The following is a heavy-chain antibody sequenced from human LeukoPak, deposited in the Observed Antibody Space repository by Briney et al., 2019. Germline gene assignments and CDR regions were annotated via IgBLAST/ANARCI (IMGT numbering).Heavy chain of an antibody. CDR2: IYPGDSDT. D-gene: IGHD2-2*01. V-gene: IGHV5-51*01. CDR1: GYSFTSYW. J-gene: IGHJ4*02. CDR3: ARLARGPAARWTLDY. Sequence: AGESLKISCKGSGYSFTSYWIGWVRQMPGKGLEWMGIIYPGDSDTRYSPSFQGQVTISADKSISTAYLQWSSLKASDTAMYYCARLARGPAARWTLDYWGQGTLVTVSS.